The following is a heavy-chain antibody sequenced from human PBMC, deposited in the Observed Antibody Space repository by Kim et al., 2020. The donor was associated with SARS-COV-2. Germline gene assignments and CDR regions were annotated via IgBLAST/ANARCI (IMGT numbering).Heavy chain of an antibody. CDR1: GGSFSGYY. V-gene: IGHV4-34*01. J-gene: IGHJ6*02. CDR2: INHSGST. Sequence: SETLSLTCAVYGGSFSGYYWSWIRQPPGKGLEWIGEINHSGSTNYNPSLKSRVTISVDTSKNQFSLKLSSVTAADTAVYYCARGPGLYGMDVWGQGTTVTVSS. CDR3: ARGPGLYGMDV.